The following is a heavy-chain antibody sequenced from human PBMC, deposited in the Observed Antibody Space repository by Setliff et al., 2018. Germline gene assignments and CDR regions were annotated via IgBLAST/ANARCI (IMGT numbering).Heavy chain of an antibody. D-gene: IGHD2-2*01. V-gene: IGHV3-11*04. CDR1: GFAFSNYY. Sequence: PGGSLRLSCAASGFAFSNYYMTWIRQAPGKGPEWVSYMSTNGHIVHYADSVKGRFTISRDNGKNSLYLRMNSLRAEDTAVYYCASYCSSTSCPFDYWGQGTLVTVSS. CDR3: ASYCSSTSCPFDY. J-gene: IGHJ4*02. CDR2: MSTNGHIV.